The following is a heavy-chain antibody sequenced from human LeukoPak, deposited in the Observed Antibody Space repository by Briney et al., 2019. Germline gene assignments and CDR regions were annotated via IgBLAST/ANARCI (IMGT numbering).Heavy chain of an antibody. D-gene: IGHD3-22*01. CDR3: AKDRYYYDSSIGLYYFDY. V-gene: IGHV3-23*01. Sequence: PGGSLRLSCAASGFTFSSYGMSWVRQAPGKGLEWVSAISGSGGSTYYADSVRGRFTISRDNSKSTLYLQMNSLRAEDTAVYYCAKDRYYYDSSIGLYYFDYWGQGTLVTVSS. CDR1: GFTFSSYG. CDR2: ISGSGGST. J-gene: IGHJ4*02.